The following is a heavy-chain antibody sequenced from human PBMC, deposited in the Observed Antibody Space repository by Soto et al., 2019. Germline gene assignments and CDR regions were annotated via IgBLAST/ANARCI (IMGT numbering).Heavy chain of an antibody. CDR3: VKDRSDTWSFDN. CDR1: GGTFSSYA. J-gene: IGHJ4*02. V-gene: IGHV1-69*13. Sequence: GASVKVSCKASGGTFSSYAISWVRQAPGQGLEWMGGIIPIFGTANYAQKFQGRVTITADESTSTAYLQMNSLRPDDTAVYYCVKDRSDTWSFDNWGQGTLVTVSS. CDR2: IIPIFGTA. D-gene: IGHD2-8*02.